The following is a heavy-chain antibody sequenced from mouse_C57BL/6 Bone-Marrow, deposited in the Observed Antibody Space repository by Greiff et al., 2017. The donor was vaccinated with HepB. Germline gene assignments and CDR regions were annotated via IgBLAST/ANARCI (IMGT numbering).Heavy chain of an antibody. CDR2: IRNKANGYTT. J-gene: IGHJ1*03. D-gene: IGHD1-1*01. Sequence: EVHLVESGGGLVQPGGSLSLSCAASGFTFTDYYMSWVRQPPGKALEWLGFIRNKANGYTTEYSASVKGRFTISRDNSQSILYLQMNALRAEDSATYYCARYRYYGSSLYWYFDVWGTGTTVTVSS. CDR1: GFTFTDYY. CDR3: ARYRYYGSSLYWYFDV. V-gene: IGHV7-3*01.